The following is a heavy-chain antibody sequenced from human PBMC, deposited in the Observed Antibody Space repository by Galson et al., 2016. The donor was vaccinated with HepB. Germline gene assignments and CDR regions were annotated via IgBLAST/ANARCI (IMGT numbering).Heavy chain of an antibody. CDR3: AKDTAPGHTYGYFDY. CDR1: GFTFSNYD. V-gene: IGHV3-23*01. J-gene: IGHJ4*02. CDR2: ISSSGDST. D-gene: IGHD1-14*01. Sequence: SLRLSCAASGFTFSNYDMHWVRQAPGKGLEWVSGISSSGDSTYYADSVKSRVAISRDNSKDTLYLEMNSLRDGDTAFYYCAKDTAPGHTYGYFDYWGQGTLVTVSS.